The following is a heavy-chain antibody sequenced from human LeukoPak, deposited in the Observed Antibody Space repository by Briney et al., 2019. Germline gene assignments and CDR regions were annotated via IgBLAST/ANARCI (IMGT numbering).Heavy chain of an antibody. V-gene: IGHV3-9*03. CDR3: AKGLSEEWELPFDY. Sequence: GGSLRLSCAASGFTFDDYAMHWVRQAPGKGLEWVSGIGWTSGSTGHADSVKGRFTISRDNAKNSLYLQMNSLRAEDMALYYCAKGLSEEWELPFDYWGQGTLVTVSS. CDR2: IGWTSGST. D-gene: IGHD1-26*01. CDR1: GFTFDDYA. J-gene: IGHJ4*02.